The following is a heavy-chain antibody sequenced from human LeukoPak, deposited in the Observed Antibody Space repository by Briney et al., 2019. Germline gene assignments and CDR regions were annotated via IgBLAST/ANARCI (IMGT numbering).Heavy chain of an antibody. Sequence: GGSLRLSCAASGFTFSKAWMSWVRQAPGKGLGWVGRIKSKTDGGTTDYAAPVKGRFTISRDDSKNTLYLQMNSLKTEDTAVYYCTPRLLWFGRDSPDYWGQGTLVTVSS. CDR2: IKSKTDGGTT. J-gene: IGHJ4*02. D-gene: IGHD3-10*01. V-gene: IGHV3-15*01. CDR3: TPRLLWFGRDSPDY. CDR1: GFTFSKAW.